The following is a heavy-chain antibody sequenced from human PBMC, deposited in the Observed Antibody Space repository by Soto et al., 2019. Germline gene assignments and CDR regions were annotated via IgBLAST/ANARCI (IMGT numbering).Heavy chain of an antibody. Sequence: PGGSLRLSCAASGFTFSSYAMHWVRQAPGKGLEWVAVISYDGSNKYYADSVKGRFTISRDNSKNTLYLQMNSLRAEDTAVYYCARAGRLTAMVTPIDYWGQGTLVTVSS. CDR1: GFTFSSYA. CDR3: ARAGRLTAMVTPIDY. CDR2: ISYDGSNK. V-gene: IGHV3-30-3*01. J-gene: IGHJ4*02. D-gene: IGHD5-18*01.